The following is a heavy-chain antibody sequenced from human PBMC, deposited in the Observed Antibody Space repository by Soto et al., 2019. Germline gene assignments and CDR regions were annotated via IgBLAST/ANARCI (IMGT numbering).Heavy chain of an antibody. D-gene: IGHD3-10*01. V-gene: IGHV3-7*01. CDR2: IKYDGREK. CDR1: GFTFSTYW. Sequence: ESGGDLVQPGGSLRLSCAASGFTFSTYWINWVRQAPGKGLEWVANIKYDGREKFYVDSVKGRFTISRDNAKNSLYLQMNSLRVEDTAVYYCARSPFRSRYFDLWGRGTLVTVSS. CDR3: ARSPFRSRYFDL. J-gene: IGHJ2*01.